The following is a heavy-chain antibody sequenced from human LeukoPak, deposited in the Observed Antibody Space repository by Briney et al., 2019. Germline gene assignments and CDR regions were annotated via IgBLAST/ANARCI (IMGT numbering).Heavy chain of an antibody. V-gene: IGHV3-23*01. J-gene: IGHJ4*02. CDR1: GFTFSSYA. CDR2: ISAGGRTT. CDR3: AKESPQFDY. Sequence: GRSLRLSCAASGFTFSSYAMSWVRQAPGKRLEWVSSISAGGRTTHYADSVQGRFTISRDNSKNTLYLQMNSLRAEDTAVYYCAKESPQFDYWGQGTLVTVSS.